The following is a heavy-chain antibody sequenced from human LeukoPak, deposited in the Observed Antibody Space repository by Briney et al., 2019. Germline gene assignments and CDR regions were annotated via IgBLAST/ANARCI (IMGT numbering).Heavy chain of an antibody. CDR1: GFTFSSYG. V-gene: IGHV3-30*18. Sequence: GRSLRLSCAASGFTFSSYGMHWVRQAPGKGLEWVAVTSYDGSNKYYADSVKGRFTISRDNSKNTLYLQMNSLRAEDTAVYYCAKDSLPRLAYCGGDCYSLYNWFDPWGQGTLVTVSS. D-gene: IGHD2-21*02. CDR2: TSYDGSNK. CDR3: AKDSLPRLAYCGGDCYSLYNWFDP. J-gene: IGHJ5*02.